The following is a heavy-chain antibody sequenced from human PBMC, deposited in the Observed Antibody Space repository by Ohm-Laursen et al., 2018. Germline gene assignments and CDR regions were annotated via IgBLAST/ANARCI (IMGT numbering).Heavy chain of an antibody. D-gene: IGHD2-21*01. CDR3: ARGRVIGYFDL. CDR1: GFTFSSYS. V-gene: IGHV3-21*01. J-gene: IGHJ2*01. Sequence: SLRLSCAASGFTFSSYSMNWVRQAPGKGLEWVSSISSSSSYIYYADSVKGRFTISRDNAKNSLYLQMNSLRAEDTAVYYCARGRVIGYFDLWGRGTLVTVSS. CDR2: ISSSSSYI.